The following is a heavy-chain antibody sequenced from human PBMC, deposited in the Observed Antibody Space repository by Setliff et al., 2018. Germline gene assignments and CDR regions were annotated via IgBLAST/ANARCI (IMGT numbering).Heavy chain of an antibody. CDR2: IYHSGTT. D-gene: IGHD3-10*01. Sequence: SETLSLTCAVSGGSISSPNWWNWVRQPPGKGLEWIGEIYHSGTTNYNPSLKSRVTMSVDKSRNQLSLRLTSVTAADTAIYYCARDRSYYASGSFTKWFDYWGQGTLVTVSS. V-gene: IGHV4-4*02. J-gene: IGHJ4*02. CDR1: GGSISSPNW. CDR3: ARDRSYYASGSFTKWFDY.